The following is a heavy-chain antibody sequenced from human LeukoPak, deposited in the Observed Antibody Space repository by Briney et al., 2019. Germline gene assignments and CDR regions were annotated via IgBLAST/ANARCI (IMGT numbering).Heavy chain of an antibody. CDR2: IIPIFGTA. J-gene: IGHJ6*03. CDR1: GGTFTSYA. D-gene: IGHD5-24*01. V-gene: IGHV1-69*05. Sequence: SVKVSYKASGGTFTSYAISWVRQAPGQGLEWLGGIIPIFGTANYAQKFQGRVTITTDESTSTAYMELSSLRSEDTAVYYCASLEMAPYYYYYYMDVWGKGTTVTVSS. CDR3: ASLEMAPYYYYYYMDV.